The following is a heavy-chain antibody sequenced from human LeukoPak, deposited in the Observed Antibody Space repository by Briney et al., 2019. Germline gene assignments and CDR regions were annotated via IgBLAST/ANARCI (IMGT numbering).Heavy chain of an antibody. CDR1: GGSFSGYY. CDR2: INHSGST. D-gene: IGHD3-22*01. CDR3: ARDNLYYYDSRIRAFDI. V-gene: IGHV4-34*01. J-gene: IGHJ3*02. Sequence: SETLSLTCAVYGGSFSGYYWSWIRQPPGKGLEWIGEINHSGSTNYNPSLKSRVTISVDTSKNQFSLKLSSVTAADTAVYYCARDNLYYYDSRIRAFDIWGQGTMVTVSS.